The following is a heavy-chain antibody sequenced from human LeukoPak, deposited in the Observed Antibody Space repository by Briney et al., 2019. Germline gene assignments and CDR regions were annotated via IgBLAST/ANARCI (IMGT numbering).Heavy chain of an antibody. Sequence: PSETLSLTCTVSGGSISSGDYYWSWIRQPPGKGLEWIGYIYYSGSTYYNPSLKSRVTISLDSSKNQFFLTLSSVTAADTAVYYCAREGYYDNSGYRFDHWGQGTLVTVSS. D-gene: IGHD3-22*01. J-gene: IGHJ4*02. CDR3: AREGYYDNSGYRFDH. CDR2: IYYSGST. V-gene: IGHV4-30-4*01. CDR1: GGSISSGDYY.